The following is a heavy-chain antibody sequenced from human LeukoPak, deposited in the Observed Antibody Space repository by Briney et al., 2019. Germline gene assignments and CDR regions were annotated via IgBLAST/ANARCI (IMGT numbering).Heavy chain of an antibody. J-gene: IGHJ4*02. Sequence: GGSLRLSCIASGFSFSGHWMHWARQLPGKGLVWVSRISPTGSTTSYADSVKGRFTVSRDNPKNTLYVQMNSLRAEDTAVYYCARGRGADYGGNSGYFDYWGQGTLVTVSS. CDR2: ISPTGSTT. V-gene: IGHV3-74*01. CDR3: ARGRGADYGGNSGYFDY. D-gene: IGHD4-23*01. CDR1: GFSFSGHW.